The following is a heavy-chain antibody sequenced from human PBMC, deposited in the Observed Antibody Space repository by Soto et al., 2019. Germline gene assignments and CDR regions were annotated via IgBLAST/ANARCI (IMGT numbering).Heavy chain of an antibody. CDR1: GFTFSSYA. Sequence: PGGSLRLSCAASGFTFSSYAMSWVRQAPGKGLEWVAVISYDGSNKYYADSVKGRFTISRDNSKNTLYLQMNSLRAEDTAVYYCAKDAVKPWRLGGWFDPWGQGTLVTVSS. CDR3: AKDAVKPWRLGGWFDP. CDR2: ISYDGSNK. J-gene: IGHJ5*02. V-gene: IGHV3-30*18. D-gene: IGHD3-3*01.